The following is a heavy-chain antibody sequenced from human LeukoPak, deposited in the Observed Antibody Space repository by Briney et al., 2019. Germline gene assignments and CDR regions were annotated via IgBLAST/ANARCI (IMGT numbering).Heavy chain of an antibody. CDR1: GGSFSGYY. D-gene: IGHD3-10*01. CDR2: INHSGST. Sequence: SETLSLTCAVYGGSFSGYYWSWIRQPPGRGLEWIGEINHSGSTNYNPSLKSRVTISVDTSKNQFSLKLSSVTAADTAVYYCAREARGVNDYYYYYYMDVWGKGTTVTISS. CDR3: AREARGVNDYYYYYYMDV. V-gene: IGHV4-34*01. J-gene: IGHJ6*03.